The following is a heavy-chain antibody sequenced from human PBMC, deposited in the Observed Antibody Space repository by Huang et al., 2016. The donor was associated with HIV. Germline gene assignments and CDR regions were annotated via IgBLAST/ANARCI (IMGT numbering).Heavy chain of an antibody. V-gene: IGHV4-39*01. Sequence: QLLLQESGPGLVKPSEALALTCAVSGGSIRSSDYHWGWIRQPPGKGLEWIGSIYYMGSTHYSPSLKSRVTIAVDTSKNLFFLNLTSMTAADTAVYYCARHREGPVAYYSGWGSHLNYMDVWGRGRTVVVSS. CDR1: GGSIRSSDYH. CDR3: ARHREGPVAYYSGWGSHLNYMDV. CDR2: IYYMGST. J-gene: IGHJ6*03. D-gene: IGHD3-10*01.